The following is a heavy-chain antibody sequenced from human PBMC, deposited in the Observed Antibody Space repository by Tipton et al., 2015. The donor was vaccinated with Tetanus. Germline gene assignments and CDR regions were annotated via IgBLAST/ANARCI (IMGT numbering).Heavy chain of an antibody. J-gene: IGHJ3*02. CDR1: GFTFKSYT. D-gene: IGHD2-21*01. CDR2: ISGSGTLI. V-gene: IGHV3-21*01. CDR3: ARAPSIAERIAIDAFEI. Sequence: SLRLSCAASGFTFKSYTLNWVRQAPGKGLEWVSCISGSGTLIYYSDSVKGRFTISRDNAKNSVYLQMNSLRAEDTAVYYCARAPSIAERIAIDAFEIWSQGTKVTVSS.